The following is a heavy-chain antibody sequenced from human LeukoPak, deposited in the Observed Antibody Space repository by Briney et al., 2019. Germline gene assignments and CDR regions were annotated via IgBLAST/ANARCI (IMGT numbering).Heavy chain of an antibody. CDR1: GVSVSSGSYY. D-gene: IGHD5-12*01. Sequence: ETLSLTCTVSGVSVSSGSYYWSWIRQPPGKGLEWIGYIYYSGSNNYNPALKSRITISVDTAETQFSLKLNSVSAGHTVVYYCARVGHSGYDYRFDYWGQGTRVTVFS. CDR3: ARVGHSGYDYRFDY. CDR2: IYYSGSN. V-gene: IGHV4-61*01. J-gene: IGHJ4*02.